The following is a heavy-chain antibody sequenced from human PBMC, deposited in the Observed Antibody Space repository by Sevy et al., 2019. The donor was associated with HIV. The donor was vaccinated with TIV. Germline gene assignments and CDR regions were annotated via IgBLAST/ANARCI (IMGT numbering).Heavy chain of an antibody. J-gene: IGHJ5*02. CDR2: TYYRSKWYN. Sequence: KQSQTLSLTCAISGDSVSSNSAAWNRIRQSPSRGLEWLGRTYYRSKWYNDYAVSVKSRITINPDTSKNQFSLQLNSVTPEDTAVYYCARDLGSSLNWFDPWGQGTLVTVSS. V-gene: IGHV6-1*01. CDR1: GDSVSSNSAA. D-gene: IGHD6-13*01. CDR3: ARDLGSSLNWFDP.